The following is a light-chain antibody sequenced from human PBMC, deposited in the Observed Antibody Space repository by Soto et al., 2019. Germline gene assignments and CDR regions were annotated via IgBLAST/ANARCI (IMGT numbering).Light chain of an antibody. Sequence: QSVLTQPPSASETPGQRVTTFCSGGTPNIGSSAENWNQQLPGPAPKLLIYSDNQRPSGVPDRYSASKSGTSASLAIRGRQSEDEADYYCSARDDSLNGHVVFGGGTKLTVL. CDR2: SDN. CDR3: SARDDSLNGHVV. CDR1: TPNIGSSA. J-gene: IGLJ2*01. V-gene: IGLV1-44*01.